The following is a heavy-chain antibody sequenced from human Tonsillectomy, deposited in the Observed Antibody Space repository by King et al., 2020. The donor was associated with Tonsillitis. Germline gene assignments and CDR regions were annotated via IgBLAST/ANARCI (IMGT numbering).Heavy chain of an antibody. CDR2: ISSSSSYI. D-gene: IGHD4-17*01. CDR3: ARGGFYGDYLYDY. Sequence: VQLVESGGGLVQPGGSLRLSCAASGFTFSSYSMNWVRQAPGKGLELVSSISSSSSYIYYADSVKGRFTISRDNAKNSLYLQMNSLRAEDTAVYYCARGGFYGDYLYDYWGQGTLVTVSS. V-gene: IGHV3-21*01. CDR1: GFTFSSYS. J-gene: IGHJ4*02.